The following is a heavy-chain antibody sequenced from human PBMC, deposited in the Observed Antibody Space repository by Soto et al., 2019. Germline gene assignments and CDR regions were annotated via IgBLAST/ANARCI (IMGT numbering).Heavy chain of an antibody. D-gene: IGHD3-9*01. CDR1: GYPFTSYD. V-gene: IGHV1-8*01. CDR2: MNPNSGNT. Sequence: ASVKVSCKASGYPFTSYDINWVRQATGQGLEWMGWMNPNSGNTGYAQKFQGRVTMTRNTSISTAYMELSSLRSEDTAVYYCAIRSYDILTGYYPYYYMDVWGKGTTVTV. CDR3: AIRSYDILTGYYPYYYMDV. J-gene: IGHJ6*03.